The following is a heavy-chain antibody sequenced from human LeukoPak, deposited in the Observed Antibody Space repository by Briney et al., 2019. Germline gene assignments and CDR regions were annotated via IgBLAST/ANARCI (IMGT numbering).Heavy chain of an antibody. J-gene: IGHJ5*01. CDR2: ISNTGST. D-gene: IGHD3-3*01. CDR1: GVSVSDYS. CDR3: ARGLATFYHFSSGSPSRFDS. Sequence: PSETLSLNCGVSGVSVSDYSWTWIRQTPGKGLEWIGEISNTGSTHYNPSLKSRLNISVETTKHHFSLKMHSVTAADTAVYYCARGLATFYHFSSGSPSRFDSWGQGTLVSVSS. V-gene: IGHV4-34*01.